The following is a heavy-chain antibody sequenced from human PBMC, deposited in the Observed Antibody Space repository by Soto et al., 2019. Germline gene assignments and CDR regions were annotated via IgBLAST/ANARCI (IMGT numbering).Heavy chain of an antibody. CDR3: GEDPGGVTGQNLEY. CDR2: ISSSGTSA. CDR1: GFTFSAVY. J-gene: IGHJ4*02. Sequence: QVRLEESGGGLVKPGGSLRLSCAASGFTFSAVYMSWIRQAPNKGLEYISYISSSGTSANYADSVKGRFTISRDNAKNPPFLPMNRLGGEDTAVYYCGEDPGGVTGQNLEYWGQGALVTVSS. V-gene: IGHV3-11*05. D-gene: IGHD3-3*01.